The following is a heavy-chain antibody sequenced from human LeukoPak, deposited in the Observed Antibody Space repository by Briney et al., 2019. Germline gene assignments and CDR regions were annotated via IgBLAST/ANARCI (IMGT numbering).Heavy chain of an antibody. D-gene: IGHD1-20*01. CDR3: ARSHGNWSFPLIYYYMDV. CDR2: INHSGST. J-gene: IGHJ6*03. Sequence: PSETLSLTCAVYGGSFSGYYWSWIRQPPGKGLEWIGEINHSGSTNYNPSLKSRVTISVDTSKNQFSLKLSSVTAADTAVYYCARSHGNWSFPLIYYYMDVWGKGTTVTVSS. CDR1: GGSFSGYY. V-gene: IGHV4-34*01.